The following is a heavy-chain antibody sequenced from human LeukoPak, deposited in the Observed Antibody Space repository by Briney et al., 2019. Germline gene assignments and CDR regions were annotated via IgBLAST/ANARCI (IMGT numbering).Heavy chain of an antibody. D-gene: IGHD6-19*01. CDR2: ISSSGSTI. CDR1: GFTFSSYE. CDR3: AKRHSSGWYYFDY. V-gene: IGHV3-48*03. Sequence: GGSLRLSCAVSGFTFSSYEMNWVRQAPGKGLEWVSYISSSGSTIYYTDSVKGRFTISRDNARNSLDLQMNTLRAEDTAVYYCAKRHSSGWYYFDYWGQGTLVTVSS. J-gene: IGHJ4*02.